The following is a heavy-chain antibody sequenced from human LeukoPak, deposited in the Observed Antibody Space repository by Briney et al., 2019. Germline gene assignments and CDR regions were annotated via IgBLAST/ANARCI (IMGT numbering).Heavy chain of an antibody. J-gene: IGHJ4*02. CDR3: ASGNSFDY. Sequence: GGSLRLSCAASGFTFGISWMSWVRQAPGMGLECVANIKPDGSEKYYVDSVKGRFTISRDNAKNSLYLQMNSLRADDTAVYFCASGNSFDYWGQGTLVTVSS. V-gene: IGHV3-7*01. CDR2: IKPDGSEK. CDR1: GFTFGISW.